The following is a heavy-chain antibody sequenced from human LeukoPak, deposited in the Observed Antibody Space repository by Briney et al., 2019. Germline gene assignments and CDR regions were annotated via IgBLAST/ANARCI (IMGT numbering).Heavy chain of an antibody. CDR3: ARDRVGDSWSDYSDY. D-gene: IGHD3-3*01. V-gene: IGHV3-48*04. J-gene: IGHJ4*02. Sequence: PGRSLRLSCAASGFTFSSYGMHWVRQAPGKGLEWVSYISSSGSSIHYADSVKGRFTVSRDNAKNSLYMQMNSLRAEDTAVYYCARDRVGDSWSDYSDYWGQGTLVTVSS. CDR2: ISSSGSSI. CDR1: GFTFSSYG.